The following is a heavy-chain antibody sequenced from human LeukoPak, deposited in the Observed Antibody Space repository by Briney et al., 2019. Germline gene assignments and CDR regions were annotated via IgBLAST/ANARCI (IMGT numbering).Heavy chain of an antibody. Sequence: ASVKVSCKASGYTFTSYDINWVRQATAQGLEWMGWMSPNSGNTGYPQKFQGRVTITRNTSISTAYMELSSLRSEDTAVYYCARGSYRAPRGPYYDFWSGYYGYYYYMDVWGKGTTVTVSS. V-gene: IGHV1-8*03. CDR2: MSPNSGNT. CDR1: GYTFTSYD. J-gene: IGHJ6*03. CDR3: ARGSYRAPRGPYYDFWSGYYGYYYYMDV. D-gene: IGHD3-3*01.